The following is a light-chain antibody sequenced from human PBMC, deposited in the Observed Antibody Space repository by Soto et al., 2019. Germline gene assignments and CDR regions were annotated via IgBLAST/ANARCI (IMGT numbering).Light chain of an antibody. CDR2: DAS. CDR1: QSVSSY. Sequence: ELVLTQSQATLSLSPGERATLSCRASQSVSSYLAWYQQKPGQAPRLLIYDASNRATGIPARFSGSGSGTDFTLTISSLEPEDFAVYYCQQRSNWPTFGGGTKVEIK. J-gene: IGKJ4*01. V-gene: IGKV3-11*01. CDR3: QQRSNWPT.